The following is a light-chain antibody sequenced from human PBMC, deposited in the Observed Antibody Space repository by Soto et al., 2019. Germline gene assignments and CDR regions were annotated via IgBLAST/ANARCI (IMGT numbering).Light chain of an antibody. Sequence: DIQLTQSPSFLSASGGDRVTITCRASQDIYSYLAWYQQKPGQAPKLLIYAASTLQSGVPSRFSGSRSGTQFTLTISSLQPEDSATYYCHHFKDYPLTFGGGTKVEIK. CDR2: AAS. CDR3: HHFKDYPLT. V-gene: IGKV1-9*01. J-gene: IGKJ4*01. CDR1: QDIYSY.